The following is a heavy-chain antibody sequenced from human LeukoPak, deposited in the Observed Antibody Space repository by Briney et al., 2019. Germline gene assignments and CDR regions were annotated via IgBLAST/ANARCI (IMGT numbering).Heavy chain of an antibody. D-gene: IGHD2-15*01. V-gene: IGHV3-64*02. J-gene: IGHJ4*02. CDR3: ARARASCCSPRGGDYLDS. CDR1: GFTFSSYA. Sequence: GGSLRLSCAASGFTFSSYAMHWVRQAPGKGLESVSAISTNGVNTYNADSVKGRFTISRDNSKNTLPLQLGSLRDEDTAVYYCARARASCCSPRGGDYLDSWGQGTLVTVSS. CDR2: ISTNGVNT.